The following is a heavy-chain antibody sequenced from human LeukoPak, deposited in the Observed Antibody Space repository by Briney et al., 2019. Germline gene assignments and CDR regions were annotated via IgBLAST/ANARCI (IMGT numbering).Heavy chain of an antibody. CDR1: GGSISSGSYY. D-gene: IGHD3-22*01. V-gene: IGHV4-61*02. CDR3: AREGYYDSSGYTLFDY. CDR2: IYTSGST. Sequence: SETLSLTCTVSGGSISSGSYYWSWIRQPAGKGLEWIVRIYTSGSTNYNPSLKSRVTISVDTSKNQFSLKLSSVTAADTAVYYCAREGYYDSSGYTLFDYWGQGTLVTVSS. J-gene: IGHJ4*02.